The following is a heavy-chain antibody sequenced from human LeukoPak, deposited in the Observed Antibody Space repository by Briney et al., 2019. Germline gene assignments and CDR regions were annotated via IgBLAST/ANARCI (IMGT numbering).Heavy chain of an antibody. D-gene: IGHD6-19*01. CDR3: ARGWYVAGTGDYYGMDV. J-gene: IGHJ6*02. CDR2: INHSGST. CDR1: GGSFSGYY. V-gene: IGHV4-34*01. Sequence: SETLSLTCAVYGGSFSGYYWSWLRQPPGKGLEWIGEINHSGSTNYNPSLKSRVTISVDTSKNQFSLKLSSVTAADTAVYYCARGWYVAGTGDYYGMDVWGQGTTVTVSS.